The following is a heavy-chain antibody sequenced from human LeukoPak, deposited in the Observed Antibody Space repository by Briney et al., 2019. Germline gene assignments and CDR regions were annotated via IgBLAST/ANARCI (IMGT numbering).Heavy chain of an antibody. CDR1: GVSISTYY. J-gene: IGHJ6*02. CDR2: IYYSGSP. Sequence: SETLSLTCTVSGVSISTYYWTWIRQPPGKGLEWIGYIYYSGSPNYNPSLKSRVTISVDTSKNQFSLKLSSVTAADTAVYYCASGYSSGRGPGYYYGMDVWGQGTTVTVSS. CDR3: ASGYSSGRGPGYYYGMDV. D-gene: IGHD6-19*01. V-gene: IGHV4-59*12.